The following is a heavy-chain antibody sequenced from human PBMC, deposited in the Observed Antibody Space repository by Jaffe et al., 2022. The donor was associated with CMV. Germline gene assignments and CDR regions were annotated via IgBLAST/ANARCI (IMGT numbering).Heavy chain of an antibody. Sequence: QVQLQESGPGLVKPSETLSLTCTVSGGSISSYYWSWIRQPPGKGLEWIGYIYYSGSTNYNPSLKSRVTISVDTSKNQFSLKLSSVTAADTAVYYCATGKRDYDFWSGYYTGNWFDPWGQGTLVTVSS. CDR3: ATGKRDYDFWSGYYTGNWFDP. J-gene: IGHJ5*02. CDR1: GGSISSYY. D-gene: IGHD3-3*01. CDR2: IYYSGST. V-gene: IGHV4-59*01.